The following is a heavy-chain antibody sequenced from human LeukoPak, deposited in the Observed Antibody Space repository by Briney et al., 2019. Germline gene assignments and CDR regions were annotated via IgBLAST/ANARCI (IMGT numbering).Heavy chain of an antibody. CDR3: AREGDRTYYYGSGSPNAYFDY. J-gene: IGHJ4*02. V-gene: IGHV3-30-3*01. Sequence: GGSLRLSCEASGFTFSSYAMHWVRQAPGKGLEWVAVISYDGSNKYYADSVKGRFTISRDNSKNTLYLQMNSLRAEDTAVYYCAREGDRTYYYGSGSPNAYFDYWGQGTLVTVSS. CDR1: GFTFSSYA. CDR2: ISYDGSNK. D-gene: IGHD3-10*01.